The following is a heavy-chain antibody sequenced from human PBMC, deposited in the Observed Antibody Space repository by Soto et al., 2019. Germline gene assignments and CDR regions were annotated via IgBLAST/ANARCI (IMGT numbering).Heavy chain of an antibody. Sequence: SETLSLTCAVSGGSISSGGYSWSWIRQPPGKGLEWIGYIYHSGSTYYNPSLKSRVTISVDRSKNQFSLKLSSVTAAETAVYYCARREIQGTIDYWGQGTLVTVSS. CDR3: ARREIQGTIDY. V-gene: IGHV4-30-2*01. CDR2: IYHSGST. D-gene: IGHD2-8*01. J-gene: IGHJ4*02. CDR1: GGSISSGGYS.